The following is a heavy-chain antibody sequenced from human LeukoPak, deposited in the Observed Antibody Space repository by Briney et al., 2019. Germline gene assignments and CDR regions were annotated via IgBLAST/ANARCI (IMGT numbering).Heavy chain of an antibody. J-gene: IGHJ4*02. Sequence: GASVKVSCKASGGTFSSYAISWVRQAPGQGLEWMGRIIPILGIANYAQKFQGRVTITADKSTSTAYMELSSLRSEDTAVYYCARDPNYGGYQGDYWGQGTLVTVSS. CDR3: ARDPNYGGYQGDY. CDR2: IIPILGIA. D-gene: IGHD4-17*01. V-gene: IGHV1-69*04. CDR1: GGTFSSYA.